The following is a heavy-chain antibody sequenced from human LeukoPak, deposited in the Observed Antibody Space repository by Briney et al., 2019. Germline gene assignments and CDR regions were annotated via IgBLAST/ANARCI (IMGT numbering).Heavy chain of an antibody. CDR3: ARDWAGYCSGGSCYVYDAFDI. CDR2: INPNSGGT. D-gene: IGHD2-15*01. CDR1: GYTFTGYY. V-gene: IGHV1-2*02. J-gene: IGHJ3*02. Sequence: ASVKVSCKASGYTFTGYYMHWVRQAPGQGLEWMGWINPNSGGTNYAQKFQGGVTMTRDTSISTAYMELSRLRSDDTAVYYCARDWAGYCSGGSCYVYDAFDIWGQGTMVTVSS.